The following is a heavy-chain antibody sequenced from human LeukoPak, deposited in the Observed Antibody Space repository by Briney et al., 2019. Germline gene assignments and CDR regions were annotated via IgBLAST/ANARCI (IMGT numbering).Heavy chain of an antibody. V-gene: IGHV1-18*01. Sequence: ASVKVSCKASGCTFTSYGISWVRQAPGQGLEWMGWISAYNGNTNYAQKLQGRVTMTTDTSTSTAYMELRSLRSDDTAVYYCARSSPQTYYDILTGYWNGAFDIWGQGTMVTVSS. J-gene: IGHJ3*02. CDR2: ISAYNGNT. CDR3: ARSSPQTYYDILTGYWNGAFDI. D-gene: IGHD3-9*01. CDR1: GCTFTSYG.